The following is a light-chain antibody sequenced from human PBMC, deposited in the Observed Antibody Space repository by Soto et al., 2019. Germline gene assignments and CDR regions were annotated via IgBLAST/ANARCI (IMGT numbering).Light chain of an antibody. CDR1: QSVSSSY. V-gene: IGKV3-20*01. CDR3: HHYEV. J-gene: IGKJ1*01. Sequence: EIVLTQSPGTLSLSPGERGTLSCRASQSVSSSYLAWYQQKPGEAPRLLIYGASSRAAGVPDRFSGSGSGTEFTLTISRLEPEDFTVYYCHHYEVVGQGTKVDIK. CDR2: GAS.